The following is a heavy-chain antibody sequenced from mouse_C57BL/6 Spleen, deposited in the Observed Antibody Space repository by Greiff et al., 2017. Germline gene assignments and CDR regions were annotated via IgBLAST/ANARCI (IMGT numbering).Heavy chain of an antibody. J-gene: IGHJ2*01. D-gene: IGHD2-4*01. CDR2: ISSGSSTI. Sequence: EVKLMESGGGLVKPGGSLKLSCAASGFTFSDYGMHWVRQAPEKGLEWVAYISSGSSTIYYEDTVKGRFTISRDNAKNTLFLQMTSLRSEDTAMYYCARDYDYDVNYFDYWGQGTTLTVSS. CDR1: GFTFSDYG. CDR3: ARDYDYDVNYFDY. V-gene: IGHV5-17*01.